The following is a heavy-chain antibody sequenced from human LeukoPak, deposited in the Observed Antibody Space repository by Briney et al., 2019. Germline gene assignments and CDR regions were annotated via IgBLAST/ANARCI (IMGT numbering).Heavy chain of an antibody. CDR2: ISIRGAM. D-gene: IGHD4/OR15-4a*01. V-gene: IGHV3-69-1*01. CDR3: AREFSSVLPHYFDY. J-gene: IGHJ4*02. CDR1: GFTFSNYN. Sequence: GGSLRLSCAASGFTFSNYNMDWVPEAPGRGPGWVSFISIRGAMYYAESVKGRFTISRDNAKNSLYLQMNSLRADDTAVYYCAREFSSVLPHYFDYWGQGTLVTVSS.